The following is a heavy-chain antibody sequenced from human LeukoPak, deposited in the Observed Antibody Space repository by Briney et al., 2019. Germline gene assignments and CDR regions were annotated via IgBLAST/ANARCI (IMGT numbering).Heavy chain of an antibody. CDR2: INPNSGFT. J-gene: IGHJ4*02. V-gene: IGHV1-2*02. CDR1: GYPFTGYY. Sequence: ASVKVSCKASGYPFTGYYLHWVRQAPGQGLEWMGWINPNSGFTNYAQKFQGRVTMTRDTSISTAYMELSRLRSDDTAVYYCARLADCSSSSCRSLDYWGQGTLLTVS. D-gene: IGHD2-2*01. CDR3: ARLADCSSSSCRSLDY.